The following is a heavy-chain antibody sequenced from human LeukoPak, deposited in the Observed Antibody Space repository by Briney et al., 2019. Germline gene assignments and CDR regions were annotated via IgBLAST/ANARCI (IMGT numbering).Heavy chain of an antibody. CDR2: IKGDGSAK. CDR3: AKDPVFGSRDY. V-gene: IGHV3-7*03. J-gene: IGHJ4*02. D-gene: IGHD3-3*01. CDR1: GFAFSDSW. Sequence: QTGGSLRLACAASGFAFSDSWMTWIRQAPGKGLEWVAFIKGDGSAKKYVDSVKGRFTISRDNSKNTLYLQMNSLRAEDTAVYYCAKDPVFGSRDYWGQGTLVTVSS.